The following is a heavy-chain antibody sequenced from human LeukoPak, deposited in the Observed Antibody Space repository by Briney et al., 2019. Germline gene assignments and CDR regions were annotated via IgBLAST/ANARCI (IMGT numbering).Heavy chain of an antibody. V-gene: IGHV4-59*01. CDR3: ARGGPHIAAAGYDY. CDR1: GGSISSYY. D-gene: IGHD6-13*01. CDR2: IYYSGST. J-gene: IGHJ4*02. Sequence: PSETPSLTCTVSGGSISSYYWSWIRQPPGKGLEWIGYIYYSGSTNYNPSLKSRVTISVDTSKNQFSLKLSSVTAADTAVYYCARGGPHIAAAGYDYWGQGTLVTVSS.